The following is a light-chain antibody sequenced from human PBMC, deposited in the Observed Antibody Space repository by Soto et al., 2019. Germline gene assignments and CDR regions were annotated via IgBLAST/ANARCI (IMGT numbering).Light chain of an antibody. CDR1: QSVSSSY. V-gene: IGKV3-20*01. CDR2: GVS. Sequence: EIVLTQSPGTLSLSPGERATLSCRASQSVSSSYLAWYQQKPGQAPRLLIYGVSSRATSIPERFSGSGSGTDFTFTISRQEHENFGVYYCQVDVNSPPMTIGQGTRLEI. J-gene: IGKJ5*01. CDR3: QVDVNSPPMT.